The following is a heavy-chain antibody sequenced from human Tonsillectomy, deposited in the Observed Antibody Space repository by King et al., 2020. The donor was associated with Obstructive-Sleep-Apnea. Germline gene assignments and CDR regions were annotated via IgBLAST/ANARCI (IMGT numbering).Heavy chain of an antibody. CDR2: IYYSGST. CDR3: ARGVSGYDFTVDY. Sequence: QLQESGPGLVKPSQTLSLTCTVSGGSISSGGYYWSWIRQHPGKGLEWIGYIYYSGSTYYNPSLKSRVTLSVDTSKNQFSLKLSSVTAADTAVYYCARGVSGYDFTVDYWGQGTLVTVSS. J-gene: IGHJ4*02. D-gene: IGHD5-12*01. CDR1: GGSISSGGYY. V-gene: IGHV4-31*03.